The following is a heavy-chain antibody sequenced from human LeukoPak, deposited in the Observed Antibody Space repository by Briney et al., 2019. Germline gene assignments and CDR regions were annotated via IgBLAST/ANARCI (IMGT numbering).Heavy chain of an antibody. J-gene: IGHJ4*02. CDR2: SNPNSGDT. CDR3: ARDWRGSYFPDF. D-gene: IGHD1-26*01. CDR1: GYTLTDYY. Sequence: ASVKVSCKASGYTLTDYYMHWVRQAPGQGLEWMGWSNPNSGDTNYARKFQGRVTMTRDTSISTAYMELSRLTSDDTAVYYCARDWRGSYFPDFWGQGTLVTVSS. V-gene: IGHV1-2*02.